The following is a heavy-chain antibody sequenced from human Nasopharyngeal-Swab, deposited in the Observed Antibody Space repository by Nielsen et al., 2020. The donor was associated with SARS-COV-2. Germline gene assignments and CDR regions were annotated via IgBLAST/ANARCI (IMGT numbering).Heavy chain of an antibody. CDR3: TRCGGCCSSGRDY. J-gene: IGHJ4*02. D-gene: IGHD2-15*01. Sequence: GGSLRLSCAASGFTFSDSAIHWVRQASGEGLEWVARIRSKGNNYATAYSSSVKGRFIIFRDDPTNTAYLQMNILKTEDTAMYYCTRCGGCCSSGRDYWGQGTLVTVSS. CDR2: IRSKGNNYAT. CDR1: GFTFSDSA. V-gene: IGHV3-73*01.